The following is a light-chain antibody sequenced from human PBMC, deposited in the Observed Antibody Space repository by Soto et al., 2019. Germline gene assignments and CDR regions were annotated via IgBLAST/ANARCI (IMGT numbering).Light chain of an antibody. V-gene: IGKV1-5*03. CDR2: KAS. CDR3: QQYQSYFQT. Sequence: DIPMTQSPSTLSASVGDRVTITCRASESITNLLAWYQQKPGKPPNLLIYKASTLKSGVPSRFSGSGSGTEFTLTISSLQPHDFATYYCQQYQSYFQTFGQGTKVEIK. CDR1: ESITNL. J-gene: IGKJ1*01.